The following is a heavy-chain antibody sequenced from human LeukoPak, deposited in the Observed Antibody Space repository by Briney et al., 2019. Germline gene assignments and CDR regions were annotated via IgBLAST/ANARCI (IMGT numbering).Heavy chain of an antibody. D-gene: IGHD1-1*01. CDR2: ISSSSSYI. J-gene: IGHJ1*01. V-gene: IGHV3-21*01. Sequence: PGGSLRLSCAASGFTFSSYAMSWVRQAPGKGLEWVSSISSSSSYIYYADSVKGRFTISRDNAKNSLYLQMNSLRAEDTAVYYCARDVWVPDQHWGQGTLATVSS. CDR3: ARDVWVPDQH. CDR1: GFTFSSYA.